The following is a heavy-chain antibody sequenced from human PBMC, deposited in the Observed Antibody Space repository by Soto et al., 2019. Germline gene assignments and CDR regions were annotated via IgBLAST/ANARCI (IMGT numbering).Heavy chain of an antibody. CDR1: GYTFTSYG. J-gene: IGHJ6*02. CDR3: ARDWTPLRFLEWLPNYYYGMDV. V-gene: IGHV1-18*01. Sequence: QVQLVQSGAEVKKPGASVKVSCKASGYTFTSYGISWVRQAPGQGLEWMGWISAYNGNTNYAQKHQGRVTMTTDTSTSTAYMELRSLGSDDTAVYYCARDWTPLRFLEWLPNYYYGMDVWGQGTTVTVSS. CDR2: ISAYNGNT. D-gene: IGHD3-3*01.